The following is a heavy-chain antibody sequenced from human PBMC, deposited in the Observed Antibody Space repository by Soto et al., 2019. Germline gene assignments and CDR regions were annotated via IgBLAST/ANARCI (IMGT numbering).Heavy chain of an antibody. CDR3: ARAPDYGDYYYFDY. V-gene: IGHV3-53*01. CDR2: IYSGGST. D-gene: IGHD4-17*01. CDR1: GFTVSSNY. J-gene: IGHJ4*02. Sequence: VGSLRLSCAASGFTVSSNYMSWVRQAPGKGLEWVSVIYSGGSTYYADSVKGRFTISRDNSKNTLCLQMNSLRAEDTAVYYCARAPDYGDYYYFDYWGQGTLVTVSS.